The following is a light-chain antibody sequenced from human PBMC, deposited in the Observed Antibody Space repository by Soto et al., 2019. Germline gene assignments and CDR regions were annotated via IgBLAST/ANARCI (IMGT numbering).Light chain of an antibody. CDR1: QRISSW. J-gene: IGKJ2*01. V-gene: IGKV1-5*03. Sequence: DIQMTQSPSTLSASVGARVTITCRASQRISSWLAWYQQKPGKAPKLLIYKASNLQSGVPSRFSGSGSGTEFTLAISSLQPDDVATYYCQQYYSHYSFGQGTKLEI. CDR2: KAS. CDR3: QQYYSHYS.